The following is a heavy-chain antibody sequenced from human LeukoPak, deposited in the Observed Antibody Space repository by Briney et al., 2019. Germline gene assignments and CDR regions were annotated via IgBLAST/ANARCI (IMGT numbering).Heavy chain of an antibody. Sequence: SETLSLTCTVSGDSISSGGYFWTWIRQHPGKGLEWIGYMYNSGKTYYNPSLKSRVILSIDTSKNQFSLNVSSVTAADTAVYYCARGGSKWGQGTLVTVSS. CDR2: MYNSGKT. V-gene: IGHV4-31*03. D-gene: IGHD3-16*01. CDR3: ARGGSK. CDR1: GDSISSGGYF. J-gene: IGHJ4*02.